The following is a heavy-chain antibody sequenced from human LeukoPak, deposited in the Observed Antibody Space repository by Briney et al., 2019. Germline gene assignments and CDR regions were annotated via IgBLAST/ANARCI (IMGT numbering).Heavy chain of an antibody. J-gene: IGHJ3*02. CDR1: GGSISSCY. D-gene: IGHD2-2*01. CDR2: IYYSGST. V-gene: IGHV4-59*08. CDR3: ARRRVVNPLYDAFDI. Sequence: SETLSLTCTVSGGSISSCYWSWIRQPPGKGLEWIGYIYYSGSTNYNPSPKSRVTISVDTSKNQFSLKLSSVTAADTAVYYCARRRVVNPLYDAFDIWGQGTMVTVSS.